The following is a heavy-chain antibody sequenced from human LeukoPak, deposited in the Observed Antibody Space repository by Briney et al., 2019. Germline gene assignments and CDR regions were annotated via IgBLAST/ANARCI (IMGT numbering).Heavy chain of an antibody. CDR2: ITWNSGSL. CDR3: ARGAKWAYYFDY. D-gene: IGHD1-26*01. CDR1: GFTFDDFA. V-gene: IGHV3-9*01. J-gene: IGHJ4*02. Sequence: SLRLSCAASGFTFDDFAMHWVRQAPGKGLEWVSGITWNSGSLGYADSVKGRFTISRDNAKDTLYLHMNSLTAEDTAVYYCARGAKWAYYFDYWGQGTLVTVSS.